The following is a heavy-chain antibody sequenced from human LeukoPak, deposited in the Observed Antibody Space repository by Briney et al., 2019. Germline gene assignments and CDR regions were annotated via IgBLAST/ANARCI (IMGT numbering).Heavy chain of an antibody. V-gene: IGHV4-61*08. D-gene: IGHD3-9*01. Sequence: PSETLSLTCTVSGGSISSGGYYWSWIRQHPGKGLEWIGYIYYSGSTNYNPSLKSRVTISVDTSKNQFSLKLSSVTAADTAVYYCARVGEYYDILTGYLYYFDYWGQGTLVTVSS. CDR2: IYYSGST. J-gene: IGHJ4*02. CDR3: ARVGEYYDILTGYLYYFDY. CDR1: GGSISSGGYY.